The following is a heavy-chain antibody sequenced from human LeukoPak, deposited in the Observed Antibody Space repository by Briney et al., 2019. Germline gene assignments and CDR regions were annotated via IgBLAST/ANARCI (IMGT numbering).Heavy chain of an antibody. CDR2: ISPSGSA. V-gene: IGHV3-23*01. Sequence: GGSLRLSCAASGFTFSNYAMSWVRQAPGKGLEWVSVISPSGSAYNTDPVKGRFTISRDNSKDTVYLQMDSLRAEDTATYYCAKSRSAMVRGVIEYWGQGTLVTVSS. CDR3: AKSRSAMVRGVIEY. J-gene: IGHJ4*02. CDR1: GFTFSNYA. D-gene: IGHD3-10*01.